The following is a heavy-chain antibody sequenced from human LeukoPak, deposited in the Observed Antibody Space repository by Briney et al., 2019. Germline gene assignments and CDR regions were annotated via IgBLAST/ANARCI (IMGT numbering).Heavy chain of an antibody. D-gene: IGHD4-23*01. Sequence: ASVKVSCKASGYTFTSYGISWVRQAPGQGLEWMGWISAYNGNTNYAQKLQGRVTMTTDTSTSTAYMELRSLRSDDTAVYYCARNSDRYYYYYYMDVWGKGTTVTVSS. J-gene: IGHJ6*03. CDR1: GYTFTSYG. CDR3: ARNSDRYYYYYYMDV. V-gene: IGHV1-18*01. CDR2: ISAYNGNT.